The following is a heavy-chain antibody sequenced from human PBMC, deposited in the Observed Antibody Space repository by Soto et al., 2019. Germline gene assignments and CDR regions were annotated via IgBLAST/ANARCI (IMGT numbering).Heavy chain of an antibody. D-gene: IGHD6-6*01. Sequence: SETLSLTCTVSGGSISSYYWSWIRQPPGKGLEWIGYIYYSGSTNYNPSLKSRVTISVDTSKNQFSLKLSSVTAADTAVYYCARVVRESSSYPPNYYYYMDVWGKGTTVTVSS. CDR2: IYYSGST. CDR3: ARVVRESSSYPPNYYYYMDV. CDR1: GGSISSYY. V-gene: IGHV4-59*01. J-gene: IGHJ6*03.